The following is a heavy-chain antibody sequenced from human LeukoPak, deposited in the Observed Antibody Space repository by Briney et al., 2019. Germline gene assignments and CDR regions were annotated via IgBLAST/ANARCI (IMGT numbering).Heavy chain of an antibody. J-gene: IGHJ4*02. V-gene: IGHV3-30*02. CDR2: IRYDGSYK. CDR3: AKDRRGYNYGYGSFDH. D-gene: IGHD5-18*01. Sequence: PGGSLRLSCAASGFNFSSYGMHWVRQAPGKGLEGVAFIRYDGSYKYHADSVKGRFTISRDNSKNTLYLQMKSLRAEDTAVYYCAKDRRGYNYGYGSFDHWGQGSLVTVSS. CDR1: GFNFSSYG.